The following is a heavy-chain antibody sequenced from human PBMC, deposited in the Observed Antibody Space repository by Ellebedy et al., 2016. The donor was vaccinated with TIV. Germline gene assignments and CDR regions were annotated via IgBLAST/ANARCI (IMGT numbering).Heavy chain of an antibody. Sequence: SETLSLTCVLSGDSVSTNIGWNWIRQSPSGGLEWLGRTYYSSKWTNDYAVALKSRININPDTSKNQFSLQLNSVTPEDTAVYYCAREGGTTGTTDYWGQGTLVTVSS. CDR2: TYYSSKWTN. D-gene: IGHD1-1*01. J-gene: IGHJ4*02. CDR1: GDSVSTNIG. CDR3: AREGGTTGTTDY. V-gene: IGHV6-1*01.